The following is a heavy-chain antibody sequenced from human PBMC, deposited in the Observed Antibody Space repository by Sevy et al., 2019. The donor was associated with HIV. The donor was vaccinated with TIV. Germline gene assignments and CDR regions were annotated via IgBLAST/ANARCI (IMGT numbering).Heavy chain of an antibody. D-gene: IGHD2-2*01. V-gene: IGHV4-39*01. CDR2: IYYSGST. J-gene: IGHJ6*03. CDR3: ARQRGTSDWGYYYYYMDV. CDR1: GGSISSSSYY. Sequence: SETLSLTCTVSGGSISSSSYYWGWIRQPPGKGLEWIGSIYYSGSTYYNPSLKSRVTISVDTSKNQFSLKLSSVTAADTAVYYCARQRGTSDWGYYYYYMDVWGKGTTVTVSS.